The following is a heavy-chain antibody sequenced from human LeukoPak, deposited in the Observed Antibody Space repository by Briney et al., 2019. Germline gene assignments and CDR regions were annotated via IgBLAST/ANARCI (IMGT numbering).Heavy chain of an antibody. Sequence: KPGGSLRLSCAASGFTFSSYSMNWVRQAPGKGLEWIGSIYKAGNTNYSPSLRSRVFISVDTSNNQFSLSLSSVTAADTAVYFCTRHQTTNYGPGTPFDFWGQGTLVSVSS. CDR3: TRHQTTNYGPGTPFDF. CDR2: IYKAGNT. D-gene: IGHD3-10*01. J-gene: IGHJ4*02. V-gene: IGHV4-39*01. CDR1: GFTFSSYSMN.